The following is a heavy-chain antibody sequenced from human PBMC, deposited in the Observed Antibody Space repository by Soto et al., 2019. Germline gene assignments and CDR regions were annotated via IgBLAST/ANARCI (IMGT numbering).Heavy chain of an antibody. CDR2: IYSSGST. Sequence: SETLSLTCTVTGGSISSGCYYWHWIRQHPGKGLEYIGYIYSSGSTYYNPSLESRVTISVDTSKNQFSLELSSVTDADTAVYYCARDGKGEYTYGYWFDPWGQGTLVTVSS. CDR3: ARDGKGEYTYGYWFDP. V-gene: IGHV4-31*03. CDR1: GGSISSGCYY. D-gene: IGHD5-18*01. J-gene: IGHJ5*02.